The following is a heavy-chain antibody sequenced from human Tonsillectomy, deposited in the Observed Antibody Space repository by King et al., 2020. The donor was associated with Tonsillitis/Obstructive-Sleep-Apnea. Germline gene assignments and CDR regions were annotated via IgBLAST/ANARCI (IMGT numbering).Heavy chain of an antibody. J-gene: IGHJ4*01. CDR2: ISYDGSNQ. V-gene: IGHV3-30*01. CDR3: ARAMDCSGPTCYSYYFDY. D-gene: IGHD2-15*01. CDR1: GFTFSTSA. Sequence: VQLVESGGGVVQPGRSLRLSCAASGFTFSTSAVHWGRQAPGKGLEWVAFISYDGSNQNYADSVKGRFTISRDNSKNTLFLQMNSLRPEDTAVFYCARAMDCSGPTCYSYYFDYWGLGTLVTVSS.